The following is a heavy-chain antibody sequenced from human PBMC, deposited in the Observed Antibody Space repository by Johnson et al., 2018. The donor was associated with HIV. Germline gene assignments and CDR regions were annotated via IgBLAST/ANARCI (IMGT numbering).Heavy chain of an antibody. CDR3: ARGPSQVYWPDVAFDI. J-gene: IGHJ3*02. Sequence: MLLVESGGGLVQPGGSLRLSCATSGFTFSSYWMSWVRQAPGKGLDWVANIKQDGGEKYYVDSVKGRFTIPRDKAKNSLYLQMNSLRADDTAVDSCARGPSQVYWPDVAFDIWGQGTTVTVSS. V-gene: IGHV3-7*05. CDR1: GFTFSSYW. CDR2: IKQDGGEK. D-gene: IGHD2-8*02.